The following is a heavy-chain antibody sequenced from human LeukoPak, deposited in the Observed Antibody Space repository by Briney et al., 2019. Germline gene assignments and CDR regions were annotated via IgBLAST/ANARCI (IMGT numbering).Heavy chain of an antibody. Sequence: SETLSLTCTVSGGSISSSSYYWGWIRQPPGKGLEWIANIYYSGSTYYNPSLNSRLTISVDTSKNQFSLKLSSVTAADTAVYYCASFYCSGGSCYQYYYYYYMDVWGEGTTVTISS. D-gene: IGHD2-15*01. CDR3: ASFYCSGGSCYQYYYYYYMDV. V-gene: IGHV4-39*01. CDR2: IYYSGST. CDR1: GGSISSSSYY. J-gene: IGHJ6*03.